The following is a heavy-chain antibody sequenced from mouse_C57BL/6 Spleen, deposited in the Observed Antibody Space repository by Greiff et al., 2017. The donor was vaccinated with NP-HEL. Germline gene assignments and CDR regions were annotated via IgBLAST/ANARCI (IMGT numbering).Heavy chain of an antibody. V-gene: IGHV1-69*01. CDR3: ARLGSSYGDY. CDR1: GYTFTSYW. Sequence: QVQLQQPGAELVMPGASVKLSCKASGYTFTSYWMHWVKQRPGQGLEWIGEIDPSDSYTNYNQKFKGKSTLTVDKSSSTAYMQLSSLTSEDSAVYYCARLGSSYGDYWGQGTTLTVSS. D-gene: IGHD1-1*01. J-gene: IGHJ2*01. CDR2: IDPSDSYT.